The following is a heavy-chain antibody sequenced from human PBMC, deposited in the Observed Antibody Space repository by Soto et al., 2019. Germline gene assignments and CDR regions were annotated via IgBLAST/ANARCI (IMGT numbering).Heavy chain of an antibody. CDR3: ARLLGEWELPLYYFDY. Sequence: QLQLQESGPGLVKPSETLSLTCTVSGGSISSSSYYWGWIRQPPGKGLEWIGSIYYSGSTYYNPSLKSRATISVDTSKNQFSLKLSSVTAADTAVYYCARLLGEWELPLYYFDYWGQGTLVTVSS. CDR2: IYYSGST. D-gene: IGHD1-26*01. CDR1: GGSISSSSYY. V-gene: IGHV4-39*01. J-gene: IGHJ4*02.